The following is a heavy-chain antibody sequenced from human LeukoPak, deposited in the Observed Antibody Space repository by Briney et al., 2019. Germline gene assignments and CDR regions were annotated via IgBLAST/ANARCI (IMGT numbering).Heavy chain of an antibody. CDR3: ARGPPYCGGDCYLAEY. J-gene: IGHJ4*02. V-gene: IGHV1-8*03. CDR1: GYTFTSYD. CDR2: MNPNSGNT. D-gene: IGHD2-21*02. Sequence: ASVKVSCKASGYTFTSYDINWVRQATGQGLEWMGWMNPNSGNTGYAQKFQGRVTITRDTSISTAYMELSSLRSEDTAVYYCARGPPYCGGDCYLAEYWGQGTLVTVSS.